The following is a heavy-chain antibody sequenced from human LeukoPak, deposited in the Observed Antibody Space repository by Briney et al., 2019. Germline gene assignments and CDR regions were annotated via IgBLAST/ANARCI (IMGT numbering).Heavy chain of an antibody. CDR2: MNPNSGNT. CDR1: GYTFTSYD. D-gene: IGHD2-2*01. V-gene: IGHV1-8*01. Sequence: ASVKVSCKASGYTFTSYDINWGRQATGPGLEWMGWMNPNSGNTGYAQKFQGRVTMTRNTSVSTAYMELSSLRSEDTAVYYCARDIVVVPAEGRWFDPWGQGTLVTVSS. J-gene: IGHJ5*02. CDR3: ARDIVVVPAEGRWFDP.